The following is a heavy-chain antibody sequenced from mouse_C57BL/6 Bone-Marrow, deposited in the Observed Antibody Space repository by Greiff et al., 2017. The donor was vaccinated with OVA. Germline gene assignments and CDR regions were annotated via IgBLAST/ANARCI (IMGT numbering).Heavy chain of an antibody. CDR1: GYTFTSYG. CDR3: ASNYFDY. Sequence: VQLQPSGAELARPGASVKLSCKASGYTFTSYGISWVKQRTGQGLEWIGEIYPRSGNTYYNEKFKGKATLTADKSSSTAYMELRSLTSEDSAVYFCASNYFDYWGQGTTLTVSS. J-gene: IGHJ2*01. V-gene: IGHV1-81*01. CDR2: IYPRSGNT.